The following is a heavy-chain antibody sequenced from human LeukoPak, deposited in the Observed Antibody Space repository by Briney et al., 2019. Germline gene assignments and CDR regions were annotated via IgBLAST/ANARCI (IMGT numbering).Heavy chain of an antibody. Sequence: VGSLRLSCAASGVTFSSYWMHWGRQAPGQGLVWVSRINSDVSSTSYADSVKGRLTISRDNAKNTQYLQMNSPRAEETAVYYITRVAWEHGDGGVGWGQGTLVTVSS. J-gene: IGHJ4*02. CDR3: TRVAWEHGDGGVG. D-gene: IGHD1-26*01. V-gene: IGHV3-74*01. CDR1: GVTFSSYW. CDR2: INSDVSST.